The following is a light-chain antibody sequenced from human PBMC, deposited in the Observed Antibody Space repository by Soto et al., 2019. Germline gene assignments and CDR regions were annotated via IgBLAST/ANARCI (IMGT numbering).Light chain of an antibody. CDR3: QHSYSTTPFT. J-gene: IGKJ3*01. CDR1: QRISSY. Sequence: DIQMTQSPSPLSASVGDRVYITCRTSQRISSYINWYQAKPGKAPKLLIYDASTLESGVPSRISGSGSGTDFALTISSLQPEDSATYYCQHSYSTTPFTFGPGTRVDI. V-gene: IGKV1-39*01. CDR2: DAS.